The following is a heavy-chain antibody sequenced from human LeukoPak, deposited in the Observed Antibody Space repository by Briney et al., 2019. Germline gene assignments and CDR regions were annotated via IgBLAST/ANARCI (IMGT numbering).Heavy chain of an antibody. J-gene: IGHJ4*02. V-gene: IGHV4-59*01. CDR3: AGEELWFGGRDY. D-gene: IGHD3-10*01. CDR2: IYYSGSA. CDR1: SGSISNYY. Sequence: SETLSLTCTVSSGSISNYYWSWIRQPPGKGLEWIGYIYYSGSANYNPSLKSRVTISVDTSKNKFSLKLSSVTAADTAVYYCAGEELWFGGRDYWGQGTLVTVSS.